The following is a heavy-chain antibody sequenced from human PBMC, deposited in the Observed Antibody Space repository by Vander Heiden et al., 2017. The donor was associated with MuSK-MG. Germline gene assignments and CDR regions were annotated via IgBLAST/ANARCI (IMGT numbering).Heavy chain of an antibody. D-gene: IGHD2-21*01. V-gene: IGHV3-23*01. J-gene: IGHJ4*02. CDR2: ISGSGGST. CDR3: AKASPSKGGGGRAPFDY. Sequence: EVQLLESVGGLVQPGGSLRLSCAASGFTFSSYAMSGVGEAPGKGLEWVSAISGSGGSTYYADSVKGRFTISGDNSKNTLYLQMNSLRAEDTAVYYCAKASPSKGGGGRAPFDYWGQGTLVTVSS. CDR1: GFTFSSYA.